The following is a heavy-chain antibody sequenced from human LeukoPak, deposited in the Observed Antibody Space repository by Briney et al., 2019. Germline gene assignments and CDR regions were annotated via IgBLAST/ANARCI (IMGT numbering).Heavy chain of an antibody. D-gene: IGHD5-12*01. V-gene: IGHV4-38-2*01. Sequence: PSGTLSLTCAVSGYSISSGYYWGWIRQPPGKGLEWIGSISHSGSTYYNPSLKSRVTISVDMSKNQFSLKLSSVTAADTAVYYCARHGESGYSGYIDYWGQGTLVTVSS. CDR2: ISHSGST. J-gene: IGHJ4*02. CDR1: GYSISSGYY. CDR3: ARHGESGYSGYIDY.